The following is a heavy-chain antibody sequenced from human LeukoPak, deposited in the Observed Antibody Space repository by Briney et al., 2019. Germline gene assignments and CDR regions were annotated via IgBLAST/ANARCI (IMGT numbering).Heavy chain of an antibody. J-gene: IGHJ4*02. Sequence: SETLSLTCTVSGGSINSYYWSWIRQPPGKGLEWIGYIYYSGSTNYNPSLKSRVAISVDTSKNQFSLKLSSVTAADTAVYYCASLNWSLPYYFDYWGQGTLVTVSS. CDR3: ASLNWSLPYYFDY. D-gene: IGHD1-1*01. CDR2: IYYSGST. V-gene: IGHV4-59*01. CDR1: GGSINSYY.